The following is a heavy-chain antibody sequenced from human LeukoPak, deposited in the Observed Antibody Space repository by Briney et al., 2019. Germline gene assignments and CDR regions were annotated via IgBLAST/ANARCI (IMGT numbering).Heavy chain of an antibody. CDR2: ISGSGGST. V-gene: IGHV3-23*01. CDR1: GFTFSSYA. D-gene: IGHD3-3*01. J-gene: IGHJ6*03. CDR3: AKDSNWEKDYDFWSGYWDYYYYYYMDV. Sequence: GGSLRLSCAASGFTFSSYAMSWARQAPGKGLEWVSAISGSGGSTYYADSVKGRFTISRDNSKNTLYLQMNSLRAEDTAVYYCAKDSNWEKDYDFWSGYWDYYYYYYMDVWGKGTTVTVSS.